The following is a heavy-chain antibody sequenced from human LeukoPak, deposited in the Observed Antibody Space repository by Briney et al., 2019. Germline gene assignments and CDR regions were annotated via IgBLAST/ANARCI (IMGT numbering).Heavy chain of an antibody. Sequence: GGSLRLSCAASGFTFSSYGMHWVRQAPGKGLEWVAVISYDGTSKYYADSVKGRFTISRDNSKNTLYLQMNSLRAEDTAVYYCAKDYGHCSGGSCSTAVYWGQGTLVTVSS. CDR1: GFTFSSYG. J-gene: IGHJ4*02. CDR3: AKDYGHCSGGSCSTAVY. D-gene: IGHD2-15*01. CDR2: ISYDGTSK. V-gene: IGHV3-30*18.